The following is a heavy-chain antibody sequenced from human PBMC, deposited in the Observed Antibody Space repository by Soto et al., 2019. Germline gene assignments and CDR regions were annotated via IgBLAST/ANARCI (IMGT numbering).Heavy chain of an antibody. D-gene: IGHD3-3*01. CDR1: GYTFTGYY. CDR2: INPNSGGT. J-gene: IGHJ3*02. CDR3: ASGKRITIFGVVIQAHAFDI. V-gene: IGHV1-2*04. Sequence: ASVKVSCKASGYTFTGYYMHWVRQAPGQGLEWMGWINPNSGGTNYAQKFQGWVTMTRATSISTAYMELSRLRSDDTAVYYCASGKRITIFGVVIQAHAFDIWGQGTMVTVSS.